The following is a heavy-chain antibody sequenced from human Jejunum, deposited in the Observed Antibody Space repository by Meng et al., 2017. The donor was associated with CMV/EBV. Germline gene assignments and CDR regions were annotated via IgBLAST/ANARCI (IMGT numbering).Heavy chain of an antibody. J-gene: IGHJ4*02. CDR3: ARHYDASWFGY. V-gene: IGHV5-51*01. D-gene: IGHD2-2*01. CDR1: GYTCATHW. Sequence: CKTSGYTCATHWIGWVRQLPGKDLEWMGMIHCGDSRTIYSPLFQGQVTISADKSLNTAYLQWNSLQASDTAMYYCARHYDASWFGYWGQGTLVTVSS. CDR2: IHCGDSRT.